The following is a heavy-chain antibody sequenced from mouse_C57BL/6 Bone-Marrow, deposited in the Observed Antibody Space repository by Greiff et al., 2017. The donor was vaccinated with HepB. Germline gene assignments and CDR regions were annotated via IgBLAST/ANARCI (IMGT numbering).Heavy chain of an antibody. Sequence: VKLMESGAELVRPGASVTLSCKASGYTFTDYEMHWVKQTPVHGLEWIGAIDPETGGTSYNQKFKGKATLTVDKSSSTAYMELRSLTSEDSAVYYCARRNGNFDYWGQGTTLTVSS. J-gene: IGHJ2*01. D-gene: IGHD2-1*01. CDR2: IDPETGGT. CDR1: GYTFTDYE. CDR3: ARRNGNFDY. V-gene: IGHV1-15*01.